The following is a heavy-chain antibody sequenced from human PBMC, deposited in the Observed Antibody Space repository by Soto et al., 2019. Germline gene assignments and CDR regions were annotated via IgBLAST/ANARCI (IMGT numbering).Heavy chain of an antibody. J-gene: IGHJ5*02. D-gene: IGHD4-4*01. CDR2: ISYDGSNK. V-gene: IGHV3-30-3*01. Sequence: GGSLRLSCAASGFTFSSFAMHWVRQAPGKGLEWVAVISYDGSNKYYADSVKGRFTISRDSANNTLYLQMNSLRAEETAVYYCARGFGTVTTAWFDPWGQGTLVTVSS. CDR3: ARGFGTVTTAWFDP. CDR1: GFTFSSFA.